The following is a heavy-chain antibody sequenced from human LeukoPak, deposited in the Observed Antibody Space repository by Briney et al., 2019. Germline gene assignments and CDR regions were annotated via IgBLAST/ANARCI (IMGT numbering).Heavy chain of an antibody. CDR2: IYYSGST. J-gene: IGHJ3*02. CDR1: GGSINNYY. V-gene: IGHV4-59*01. Sequence: SETLSLTCTVSGGSINNYYWSWIRQPPGEGLEWIGYIYYSGSTNFNPSLKSRVTISVDTSKNQFSLRLTSVTAADTAVYYCAKLGPSAWYEAFDIWGQGTMVTVSS. CDR3: AKLGPSAWYEAFDI. D-gene: IGHD6-19*01.